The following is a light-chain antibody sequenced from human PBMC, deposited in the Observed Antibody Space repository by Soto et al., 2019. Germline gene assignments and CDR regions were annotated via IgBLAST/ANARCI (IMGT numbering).Light chain of an antibody. J-gene: IGLJ1*01. Sequence: QSALTQPASVSGSPGQSITISCTGTSCDVGGYNYVSWFQHPPGKAPKLIIYEVSDRPSGVSNRFSGSKSGDTASLTICGLQAEDEADYYCSSFTNTITRYAFGTGTKVTVL. CDR3: SSFTNTITRYA. CDR1: SCDVGGYNY. CDR2: EVS. V-gene: IGLV2-14*01.